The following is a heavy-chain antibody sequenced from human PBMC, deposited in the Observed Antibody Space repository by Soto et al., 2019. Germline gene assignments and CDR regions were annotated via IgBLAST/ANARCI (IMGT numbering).Heavy chain of an antibody. D-gene: IGHD2-21*02. CDR1: GDSISSRSYY. J-gene: IGHJ4*02. V-gene: IGHV4-39*01. CDR2: IYYSGST. Sequence: SETLSLTCTVTGDSISSRSYYWGWIRQPPGKGLEWIGSIYYSGSTYNNPSLRSRVSMSIDTSKDQFSLKLKSVTAADTALYFCARQRTSVVTQAYFDVWGPGPLVTVSS. CDR3: ARQRTSVVTQAYFDV.